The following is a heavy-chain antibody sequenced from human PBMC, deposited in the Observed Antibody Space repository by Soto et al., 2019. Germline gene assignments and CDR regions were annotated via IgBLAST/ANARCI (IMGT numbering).Heavy chain of an antibody. D-gene: IGHD2-15*01. J-gene: IGHJ4*02. V-gene: IGHV3-48*01. CDR1: GFTFSSYS. CDR2: ISSSSSTI. CDR3: ARDGGYCSGGSCYFHY. Sequence: GGSLSLSCAASGFTFSSYSMNWVRQAPGKGLEWVSYISSSSSTIYYADSVKGRFTISRDNAKNSLYLQMNSLRAEDTAVYYCARDGGYCSGGSCYFHYWGQGTLVTVSS.